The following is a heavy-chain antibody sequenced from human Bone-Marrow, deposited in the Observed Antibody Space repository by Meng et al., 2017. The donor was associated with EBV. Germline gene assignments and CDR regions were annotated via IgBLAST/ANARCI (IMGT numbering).Heavy chain of an antibody. CDR2: IPSDASHNK. CDR1: GFIFSGYG. D-gene: IGHD1-14*01. CDR3: AKDLSGRFDP. V-gene: IGHV3-30*18. Sequence: QVRWVESGGGVFQPGRSLKLFCAASGFIFSGYGFHWVRQAPGKGPEWVAIIPSDASHNKYYADSVKGRFTISRDNSKNTLYLQMNSLKIEDTAVYYCAKDLSGRFDPWGQGTLVTVSS. J-gene: IGHJ5*02.